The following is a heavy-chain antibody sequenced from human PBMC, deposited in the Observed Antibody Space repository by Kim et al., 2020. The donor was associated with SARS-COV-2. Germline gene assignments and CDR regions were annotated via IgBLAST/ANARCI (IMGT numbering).Heavy chain of an antibody. CDR2: IIPIFGTA. Sequence: SVKVSCKASGGTFSSYAISWVRQAPGQGLEWMGGIIPIFGTANYAQKFQGRVTITTDESTSTAYMELSSLRSEDTAVYYCARDADCSGGSCYSRVCRWFDPWGQGTLVTVSS. J-gene: IGHJ5*02. CDR1: GGTFSSYA. CDR3: ARDADCSGGSCYSRVCRWFDP. V-gene: IGHV1-69*05. D-gene: IGHD2-15*01.